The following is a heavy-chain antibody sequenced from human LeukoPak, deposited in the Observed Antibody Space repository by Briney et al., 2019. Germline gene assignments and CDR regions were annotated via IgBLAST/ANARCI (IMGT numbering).Heavy chain of an antibody. CDR2: INHSGST. Sequence: SETLSLTCAVYGGSFSGYYWSWIRQPPGKGLEWIGEINHSGSTNYNPSLKSRVTISVDTSKNQFSLKLSSVTAADTAVYYCASIGRNTRIHYYYYYMDVWGKGTTVTISS. CDR1: GGSFSGYY. V-gene: IGHV4-34*01. CDR3: ASIGRNTRIHYYYYYMDV. D-gene: IGHD5-18*01. J-gene: IGHJ6*03.